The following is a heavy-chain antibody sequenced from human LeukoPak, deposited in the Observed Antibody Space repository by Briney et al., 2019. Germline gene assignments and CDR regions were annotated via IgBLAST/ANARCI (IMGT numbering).Heavy chain of an antibody. J-gene: IGHJ4*02. D-gene: IGHD5-18*01. CDR2: IYYSGST. Sequence: SETLSLTCTVSGGSISSYYWSWIRQPPGKGLEWIGYIYYSGSTNYNPSLKSRVTISVDTSKNQFSLKLSSVTAADTAVYYCASQETDTAMAVFDYWGQGTLVTVSS. CDR3: ASQETDTAMAVFDY. CDR1: GGSISSYY. V-gene: IGHV4-59*08.